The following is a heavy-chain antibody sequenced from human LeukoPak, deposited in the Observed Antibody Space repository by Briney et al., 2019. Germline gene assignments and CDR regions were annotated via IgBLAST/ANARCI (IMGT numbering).Heavy chain of an antibody. CDR1: EFTVSSNY. V-gene: IGHV3-53*04. CDR3: ATIGGDYVSFDN. D-gene: IGHD4-17*01. CDR2: IYSGGST. J-gene: IGHJ4*02. Sequence: GGSLRLSCAASEFTVSSNYMSWIRQAPGKGLEWVSVIYSGGSTYYADSVKGRFTISRHNSKNTLYLQMNSLRGEDTAVYYCATIGGDYVSFDNWGQGTLVTVTS.